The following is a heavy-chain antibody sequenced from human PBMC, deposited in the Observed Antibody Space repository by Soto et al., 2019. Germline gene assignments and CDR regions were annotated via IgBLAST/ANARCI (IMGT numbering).Heavy chain of an antibody. V-gene: IGHV1-58*01. CDR2: IVVGTGHT. CDR1: GFSFTSSS. CDR3: PASLEGGEYGANSAFDY. J-gene: IGHJ4*02. Sequence: SVKVSCKASGFSFTSSSVQWVRQARGQRLEWIGWIVVGTGHTNYAQKFQERVTISTDMSTNTAYMEVNSLRFDDTAVYYCPASLEGGEYGANSAFDYWGQGTLVTVS. D-gene: IGHD4-17*01.